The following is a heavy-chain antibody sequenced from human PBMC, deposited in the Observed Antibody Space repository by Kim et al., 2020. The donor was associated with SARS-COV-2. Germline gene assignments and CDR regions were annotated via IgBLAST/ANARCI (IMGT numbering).Heavy chain of an antibody. J-gene: IGHJ6*02. D-gene: IGHD3-22*01. CDR2: ISGDGGST. V-gene: IGHV3-43*02. CDR3: AKAYDSSGYYYYYYGMDV. CDR1: GFTFDDYA. Sequence: GGSLRLSCAASGFTFDDYAMHWVRQAPGKGLEWVSLISGDGGSTYYADSVKGRFTISRDNSKNSLYLQMNSLRTEDTALYYCAKAYDSSGYYYYYYGMDVWGQGTTVTVSS.